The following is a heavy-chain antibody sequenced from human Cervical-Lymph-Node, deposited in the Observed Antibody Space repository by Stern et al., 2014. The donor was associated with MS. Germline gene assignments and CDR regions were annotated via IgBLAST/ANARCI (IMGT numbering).Heavy chain of an antibody. J-gene: IGHJ3*02. CDR1: GFTFRNSG. CDR2: IGGGRGKT. D-gene: IGHD4-17*01. Sequence: QLVESGPEVKKPGSSVKVSCKASGFTFRNSGVQWGRQTRGQRLEWIGWIGGGRGKTNYEKKFKERGTITGDRSTSTAFMELSSLRSEDTALFYCAAGDTVAMLGTAIDAFDIWGQGTMVTVSS. CDR3: AAGDTVAMLGTAIDAFDI. V-gene: IGHV1-58*01.